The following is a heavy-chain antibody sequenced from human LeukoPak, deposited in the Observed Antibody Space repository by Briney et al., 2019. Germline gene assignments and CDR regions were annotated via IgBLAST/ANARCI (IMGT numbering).Heavy chain of an antibody. Sequence: PSETPSLTCTVSGGSISSYYWSWIRQPPGKGLEWIGYIYYSGSTNYDPSLKSRVTMSVDTSKNQFSLKLSSVTAADTAVYYCARVSHTTNNWFDPWGQGTLVTVSS. CDR1: GGSISSYY. V-gene: IGHV4-59*12. CDR3: ARVSHTTNNWFDP. J-gene: IGHJ5*02. CDR2: IYYSGST. D-gene: IGHD1-14*01.